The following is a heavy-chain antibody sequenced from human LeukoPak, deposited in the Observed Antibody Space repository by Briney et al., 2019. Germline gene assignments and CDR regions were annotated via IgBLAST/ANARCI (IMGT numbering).Heavy chain of an antibody. CDR1: GGSSSGYY. J-gene: IGHJ5*02. D-gene: IGHD2-15*01. V-gene: IGHV4-34*01. CDR2: INHSGST. CDR3: ARGQFGTRYCSGGSCYSWRDSDSYNWFDP. Sequence: RASETLSLTCAVYGGSSSGYYWSWIRQPPGKGLEWIGEINHSGSTNYNPPLKSRVTISVDTSKNQFSLKLSSVTAADTAVYYCARGQFGTRYCSGGSCYSWRDSDSYNWFDPWGQGTLVTVSS.